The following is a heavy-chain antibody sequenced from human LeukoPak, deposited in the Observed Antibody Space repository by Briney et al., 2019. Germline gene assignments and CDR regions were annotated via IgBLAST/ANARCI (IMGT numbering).Heavy chain of an antibody. CDR1: GYTFTSYG. V-gene: IGHV1-18*01. Sequence: ASVKVSCKASGYTFTSYGISWVRQAPGQGLEWMGWISAYNGNTNYAQKLQGRVTMTTDTSTSTAYMGLRSLRSDDTAVYYCARVHYDILTGYYYYYGMDVWGQGTTVTVSS. CDR3: ARVHYDILTGYYYYYGMDV. D-gene: IGHD3-9*01. CDR2: ISAYNGNT. J-gene: IGHJ6*02.